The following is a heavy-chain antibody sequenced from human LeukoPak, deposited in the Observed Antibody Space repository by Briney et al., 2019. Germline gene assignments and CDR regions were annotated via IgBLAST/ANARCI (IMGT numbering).Heavy chain of an antibody. CDR1: GFTFRSYS. J-gene: IGHJ4*02. D-gene: IGHD6-19*01. V-gene: IGHV3-48*04. Sequence: PGGSLRLSCAASGFTFRSYSMNWVRQAPGKGLEWVSYISDGSSTIYYADSVKGRFTISRDNVKNSLYLQMNSLRAEDTAVYYCAKILSAVAGLFDYWGQGSLVTVSS. CDR3: AKILSAVAGLFDY. CDR2: ISDGSSTI.